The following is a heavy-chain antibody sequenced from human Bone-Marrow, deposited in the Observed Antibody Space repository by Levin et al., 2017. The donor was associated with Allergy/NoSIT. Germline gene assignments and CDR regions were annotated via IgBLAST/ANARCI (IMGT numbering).Heavy chain of an antibody. Sequence: GGSLRLSCAASGFSFSNAWMSWVRQAPGKGLEWVGRIKSKINGGTTDYSAPVQGRFTISRDDSKNTVYLQMNSLRAEDTAVYYCTTDPEASPDFWSGYSLIFDRWGQGSLVTVSS. J-gene: IGHJ4*02. CDR2: IKSKINGGTT. CDR3: TTDPEASPDFWSGYSLIFDR. CDR1: GFSFSNAW. V-gene: IGHV3-15*01. D-gene: IGHD3-3*01.